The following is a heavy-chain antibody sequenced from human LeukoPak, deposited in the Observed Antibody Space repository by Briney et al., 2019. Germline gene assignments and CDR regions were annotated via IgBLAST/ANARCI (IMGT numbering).Heavy chain of an antibody. D-gene: IGHD3-10*01. J-gene: IGHJ6*03. CDR2: IHTSGST. V-gene: IGHV4-61*09. CDR3: ARDPGILVRGSRRGYDGNYDHMDV. Sequence: PSETLSLTLTGSGGSLSSGSYCGSWIRQPAGKGLEWIGHIHTSGSTNYNPSLKSRVTLSVDTSKNQLSLKLSSVTAADTVVYYCARDPGILVRGSRRGYDGNYDHMDVWGKGTMVTVS. CDR1: GGSLSSGSYC.